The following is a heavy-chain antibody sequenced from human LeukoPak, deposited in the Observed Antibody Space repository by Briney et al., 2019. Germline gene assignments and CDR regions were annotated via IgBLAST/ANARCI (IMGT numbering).Heavy chain of an antibody. J-gene: IGHJ4*02. CDR2: MNPNSGNT. V-gene: IGHV1-8*01. CDR3: ARVAGKFWSGYYTFDY. D-gene: IGHD3-3*01. Sequence: ASVKVSCKASGYTFTSYDINWVRQATGQGLEWMGWMNPNSGNTGYAQKFQGRVTMTRNTSISTAYMELSSLRSEDTAVYYCARVAGKFWSGYYTFDYWGQGTLVTVSS. CDR1: GYTFTSYD.